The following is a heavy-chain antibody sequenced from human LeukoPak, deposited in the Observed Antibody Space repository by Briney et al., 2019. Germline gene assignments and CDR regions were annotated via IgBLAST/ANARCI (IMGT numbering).Heavy chain of an antibody. CDR3: ARAPTYYYGSGSYYNLDY. Sequence: ASVKVSCKASGYTFTSYAMHWVRQAPGQRIEWMGWINAGNGNTKYSQKFQGRVTITRDTSASTAYMELSSLRSEDTAVYYCARAPTYYYGSGSYYNLDYWGQGTLVTVSS. CDR1: GYTFTSYA. CDR2: INAGNGNT. D-gene: IGHD3-10*01. J-gene: IGHJ4*02. V-gene: IGHV1-3*01.